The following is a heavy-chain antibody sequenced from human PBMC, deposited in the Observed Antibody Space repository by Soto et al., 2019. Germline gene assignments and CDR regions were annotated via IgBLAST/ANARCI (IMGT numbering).Heavy chain of an antibody. D-gene: IGHD6-19*01. CDR2: IYWDDDK. CDR3: AHSVVAGLGYYFDY. V-gene: IGHV2-5*02. J-gene: IGHJ4*02. Sequence: QITLKESGPPLVKPTQTLTLTCTFSGFSLSSTRVAMGWIRQPPGKALEWLALIYWDDDKRYSPFLKSRLTITKDTSKNQVVLTMTNMDPVDTATYYCAHSVVAGLGYYFDYWGQGTLVTVSS. CDR1: GFSLSSTRVA.